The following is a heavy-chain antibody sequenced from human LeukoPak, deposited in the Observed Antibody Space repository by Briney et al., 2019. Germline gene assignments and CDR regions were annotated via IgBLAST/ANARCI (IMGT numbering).Heavy chain of an antibody. CDR1: GGTFSSYA. V-gene: IGHV1-2*02. CDR3: ANLNWGYDAFDI. D-gene: IGHD7-27*01. Sequence: GASVKVSCKASGGTFSSYAISWVRQAPGQGLEWMGWINPNSGGTNYAQKFQGRVTMTRDTSISTAYMELSRLRSDDTAVYYCANLNWGYDAFDIWGQGTMVTVSS. CDR2: INPNSGGT. J-gene: IGHJ3*02.